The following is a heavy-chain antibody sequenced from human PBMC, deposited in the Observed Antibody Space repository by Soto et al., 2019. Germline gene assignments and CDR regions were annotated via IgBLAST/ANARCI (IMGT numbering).Heavy chain of an antibody. CDR3: AKDLGINWYYFDC. CDR2: ISYDGSDK. D-gene: IGHD1-1*01. V-gene: IGHV3-30*18. CDR1: GFTFRSYG. J-gene: IGHJ4*02. Sequence: GGSLRLSCAASGFTFRSYGMHWVRQAPGKGLEWVTLISYDGSDKYYADSVKGRFTISRDNSKNMLYLQMNSLGAEDTAVYYCAKDLGINWYYFDCWGQGTLVTVSS.